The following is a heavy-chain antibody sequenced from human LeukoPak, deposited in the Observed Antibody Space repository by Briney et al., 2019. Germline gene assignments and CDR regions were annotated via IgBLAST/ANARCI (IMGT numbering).Heavy chain of an antibody. CDR3: ARGRLYGSGSYYVRSNWFDP. V-gene: IGHV4-59*12. CDR2: IYYSGST. CDR1: GGSISSYY. Sequence: SETLSLTCTVSGGSISSYYWSWIRQPPGKGLEWIGYIYYSGSTYYNPSLKSRVTISVDTSKNQFSLKLSSVTAADTAVYYCARGRLYGSGSYYVRSNWFDPWGQGTLVTVSS. J-gene: IGHJ5*02. D-gene: IGHD3-10*01.